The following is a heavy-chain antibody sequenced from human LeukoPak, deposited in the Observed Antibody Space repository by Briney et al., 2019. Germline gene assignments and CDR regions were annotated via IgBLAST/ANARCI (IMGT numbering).Heavy chain of an antibody. V-gene: IGHV4-39*01. CDR1: GGSISSSSYY. CDR2: IYYSGST. Sequence: PSETLSLTCTVSGGSISSSSYYWGWIRQPPGKGVEWIVSIYYSGSTYYNPSLKSRVTICVYTSKNQFSLKLSSVTAADTAVYYCARHLSGKLSIAALTDYWGQGTLVTVSS. J-gene: IGHJ4*02. CDR3: ARHLSGKLSIAALTDY. D-gene: IGHD6-6*01.